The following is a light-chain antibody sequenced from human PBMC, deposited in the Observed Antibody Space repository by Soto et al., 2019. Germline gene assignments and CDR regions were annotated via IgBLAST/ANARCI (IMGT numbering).Light chain of an antibody. J-gene: IGKJ1*01. CDR1: QSVSSNH. Sequence: EIVLTQSPGTLSLSPGERATLSCRASQSVSSNHLAWYQQKPGQAPRLLIYGGSSRATGIPVRFSGSGSGTDFTLTISSLEPEDFAVYYCQQYGNSPRTFGEGTKVDIK. CDR2: GGS. V-gene: IGKV3-20*01. CDR3: QQYGNSPRT.